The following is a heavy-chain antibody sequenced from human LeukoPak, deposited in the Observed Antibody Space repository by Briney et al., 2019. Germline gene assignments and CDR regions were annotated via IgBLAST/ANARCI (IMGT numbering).Heavy chain of an antibody. CDR1: GYSFTSYW. Sequence: GESLKISCKGSGYSFTSYWIGWVRQMPGKGLEWMGIIYPCDSDTRYSPSLPGQVTLSADKSLSTASLQGSSLKASDTALYYCARQDSGYKDYWGQGTLVTVSS. V-gene: IGHV5-51*01. J-gene: IGHJ4*02. D-gene: IGHD5-12*01. CDR2: IYPCDSDT. CDR3: ARQDSGYKDY.